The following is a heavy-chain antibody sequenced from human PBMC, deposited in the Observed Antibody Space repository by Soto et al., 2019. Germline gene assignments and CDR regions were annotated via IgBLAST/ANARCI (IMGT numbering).Heavy chain of an antibody. CDR3: ARHFYGGPRPWFDP. Sequence: GESLKISCKASGYNFGSYWISWVRQMPGKGLEWMGRIDPSDSYNDYSPSFQGHVTISADKSINTVYLQWSSLEASDTGTYFCARHFYGGPRPWFDPWGQGSLVTVSS. V-gene: IGHV5-10-1*01. CDR1: GYNFGSYW. J-gene: IGHJ5*01. D-gene: IGHD3-3*02. CDR2: IDPSDSYN.